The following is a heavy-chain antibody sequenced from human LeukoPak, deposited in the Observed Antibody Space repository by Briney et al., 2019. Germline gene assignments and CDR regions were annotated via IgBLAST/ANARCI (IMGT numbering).Heavy chain of an antibody. CDR2: ISYDGSNK. CDR3: ARERGPIDS. J-gene: IGHJ4*02. D-gene: IGHD3-10*01. CDR1: GFTFSSYG. V-gene: IGHV3-30*03. Sequence: GGSLRLSCAASGFTFSSYGMHWVRQAPGKGLEWVAVISYDGSNKYYADSVKGRFTISRDNSKNTLYLQMNSLRAEDTAVYYCARERGPIDSWGQGTLVTVSS.